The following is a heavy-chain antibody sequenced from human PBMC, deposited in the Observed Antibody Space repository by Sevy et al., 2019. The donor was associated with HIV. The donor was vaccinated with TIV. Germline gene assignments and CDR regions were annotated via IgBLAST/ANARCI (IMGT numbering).Heavy chain of an antibody. CDR1: GFTFSSYS. D-gene: IGHD1-26*01. CDR3: ARCYFGSYGPFDY. CDR2: ISSSSSYI. V-gene: IGHV3-21*01. J-gene: IGHJ4*02. Sequence: GGSLRLSCAASGFTFSSYSMNWVRQAPGKGLEWVSSISSSSSYIYYVDSVKGRFTFSRDNAKNSLYLQMNSLRAEDTAVYYCARCYFGSYGPFDYWGQGTLVTVSS.